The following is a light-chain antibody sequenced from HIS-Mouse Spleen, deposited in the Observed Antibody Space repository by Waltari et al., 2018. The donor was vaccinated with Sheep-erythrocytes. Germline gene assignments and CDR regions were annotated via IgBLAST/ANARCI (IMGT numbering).Light chain of an antibody. CDR2: KDS. CDR1: ALPKQY. Sequence: SYELTQPPSVSVSPGQTARITCSGDALPKQYAYWYQQKQGQAPVLVIYKDSERPSGIAERFAGSSSGTTVTLTISGVQAEDEADYYCQSADSSGTYPVFGGGTKLTVL. J-gene: IGLJ2*01. V-gene: IGLV3-25*03. CDR3: QSADSSGTYPV.